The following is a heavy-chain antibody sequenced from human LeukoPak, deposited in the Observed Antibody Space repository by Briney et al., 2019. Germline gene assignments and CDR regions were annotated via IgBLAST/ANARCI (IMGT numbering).Heavy chain of an antibody. V-gene: IGHV3-48*03. Sequence: GGSLRLSCAASGFTFSSYEMNWVRQAPGKGVEWVSYISSSGSTIYYADSVKGRFTISRDSSKNTLYLQMNSLRAEDTAVYYCASKDPYDSRGYLLDYWGQGTLVTVSS. CDR1: GFTFSSYE. CDR2: ISSSGSTI. CDR3: ASKDPYDSRGYLLDY. J-gene: IGHJ4*02. D-gene: IGHD3-22*01.